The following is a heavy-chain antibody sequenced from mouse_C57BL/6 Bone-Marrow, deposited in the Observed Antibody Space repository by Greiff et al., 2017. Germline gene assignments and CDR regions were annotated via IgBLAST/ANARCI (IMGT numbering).Heavy chain of an antibody. CDR2: IHPNSGST. V-gene: IGHV1-64*01. CDR1: GYNFTSYW. J-gene: IGHJ2*01. CDR3: ARDYGNPYFDY. D-gene: IGHD2-1*01. Sequence: VQLQQPGAELVKPGASVKLSCKASGYNFTSYWMHWVKQRPGQGLEWIGMIHPNSGSTNYNEKFKSKATLTVDKSSSTAYMQLSSLTSEDSAVYYCARDYGNPYFDYWGQGTTLTVSS.